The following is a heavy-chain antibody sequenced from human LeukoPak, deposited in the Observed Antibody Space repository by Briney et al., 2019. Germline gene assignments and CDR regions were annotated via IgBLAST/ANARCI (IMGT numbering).Heavy chain of an antibody. CDR3: VKAQYDFWSGLDY. Sequence: GGSLRLSCSASGFTFSRYRMHWVRQAPGKGLEYVSAISGNGGSTYYADSVKGRFTISRDNSKNTLYLQMSSLRTEDTAIYYCVKAQYDFWSGLDYWGQGTLVTVSS. J-gene: IGHJ4*02. CDR2: ISGNGGST. V-gene: IGHV3-64D*09. D-gene: IGHD3-3*01. CDR1: GFTFSRYR.